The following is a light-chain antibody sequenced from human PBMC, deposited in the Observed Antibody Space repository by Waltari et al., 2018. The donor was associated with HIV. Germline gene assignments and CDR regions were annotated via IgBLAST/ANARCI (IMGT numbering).Light chain of an antibody. CDR1: DSAIGTYTF. CDR2: EVT. CDR3: NSYTKYSTQV. J-gene: IGLJ3*02. Sequence: QSALTQPASVSGSPGQSITISCTGTDSAIGTYTFVSWYQQSPGKAPKLIIYEVTIRPSGVSSRFSGSKSGNTASLTISGLQVEDEGDYYCNSYTKYSTQVFGGGTRLTVL. V-gene: IGLV2-14*01.